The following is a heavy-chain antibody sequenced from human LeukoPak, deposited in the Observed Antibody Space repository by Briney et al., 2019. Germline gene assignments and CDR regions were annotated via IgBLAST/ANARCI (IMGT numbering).Heavy chain of an antibody. Sequence: GGSLRLSCAASGFSFSSYGMHWVRQAPGKGLEWVAFIRYDGTNKYYADSVKGRFTISRDNSKNTLYLQMNSLRAEDTAMYYCAKDSANYYDSSGYYYDWGQGTLVTVSS. D-gene: IGHD3-22*01. J-gene: IGHJ4*02. V-gene: IGHV3-30*02. CDR2: IRYDGTNK. CDR1: GFSFSSYG. CDR3: AKDSANYYDSSGYYYD.